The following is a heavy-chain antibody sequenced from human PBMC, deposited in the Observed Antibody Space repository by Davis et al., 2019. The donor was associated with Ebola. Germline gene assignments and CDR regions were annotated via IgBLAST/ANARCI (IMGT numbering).Heavy chain of an antibody. V-gene: IGHV1-69*02. D-gene: IGHD3-16*01. CDR1: GGTFSSYT. J-gene: IGHJ3*02. CDR3: ATSVWGSYKDAFDI. Sequence: SVKVSCKASGGTFSSYTISWVRQAPGQGLEWMGRIIPFLGIANYAQKFQGRVTITADKSTSTAYMELSSLRSEDTAVYYCATSVWGSYKDAFDIWGQGTMVTVSS. CDR2: IIPFLGIA.